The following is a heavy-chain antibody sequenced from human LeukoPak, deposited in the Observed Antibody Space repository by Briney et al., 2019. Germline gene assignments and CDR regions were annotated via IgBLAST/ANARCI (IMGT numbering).Heavy chain of an antibody. CDR2: INPSGGST. CDR1: GYTLTSYY. CDR3: ASLFAYCGGDCYSGDAFDI. J-gene: IGHJ3*02. D-gene: IGHD2-21*02. V-gene: IGHV1-46*01. Sequence: ASVKVSCKASGYTLTSYYMHWVRQAAGQGLEWMGIINPSGGSTSYAQKFQGRVTMTRDTSTSTVYMELSSLRSEDTAVYYCASLFAYCGGDCYSGDAFDIWGQGTMVTVSS.